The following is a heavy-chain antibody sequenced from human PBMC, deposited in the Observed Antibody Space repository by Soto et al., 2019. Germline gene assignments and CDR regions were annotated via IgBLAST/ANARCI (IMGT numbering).Heavy chain of an antibody. CDR2: IYYSGST. CDR3: ARAHRKSGYSSSWVFYS. CDR1: GGSINRGGYY. D-gene: IGHD6-13*01. J-gene: IGHJ4*02. V-gene: IGHV4-31*01. Sequence: QVQLQESGPGLVKPSQTLSLICTVSGGSINRGGYYWSWIRQHPGKVLEWIGYIYYSGSTYYNPFLRRLFTISAVASENQFSLQLRPGTAADPAGYFCARAHRKSGYSSSWVFYSWGQGTLVNVSS.